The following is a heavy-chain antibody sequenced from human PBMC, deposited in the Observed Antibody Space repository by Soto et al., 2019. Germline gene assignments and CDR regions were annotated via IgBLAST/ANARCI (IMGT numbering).Heavy chain of an antibody. CDR3: VRDGTKTLRDWFDP. CDR2: IYATGTT. J-gene: IGHJ5*02. CDR1: GASISGFY. V-gene: IGHV4-4*07. Sequence: SETLSLTCTDSGASISGFYWSWIRKSAGKGLEWIGRIYATGTTDYNPSLKSRVMMSVDTSKKQFSLKLRSVTAADTAVYYCVRDGTKTLRDWFDPWGQGISVSVSS. D-gene: IGHD1-1*01.